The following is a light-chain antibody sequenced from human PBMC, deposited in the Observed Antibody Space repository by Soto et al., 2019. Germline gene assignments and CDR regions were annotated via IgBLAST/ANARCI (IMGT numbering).Light chain of an antibody. Sequence: EIVLTQSPGTLSLSPGERATLSCRASQSISGSYLAWYQQKPGQAPRLLIYGASSRATGFPDRFSGSGSGTDFTLTISSLEPEDFAVNYCQQYGSSPRTFGQGTKVDIK. V-gene: IGKV3-20*01. CDR3: QQYGSSPRT. J-gene: IGKJ1*01. CDR1: QSISGSY. CDR2: GAS.